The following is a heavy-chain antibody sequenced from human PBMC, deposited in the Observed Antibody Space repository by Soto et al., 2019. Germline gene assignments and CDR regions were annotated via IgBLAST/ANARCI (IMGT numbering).Heavy chain of an antibody. D-gene: IGHD6-19*01. CDR1: GFSLSTSGVG. V-gene: IGHV2-5*02. CDR2: IYWDDDK. J-gene: IGHJ4*02. Sequence: QITLKESGPTLVKPTQTLTLTCTFSGFSLSTSGVGVGWIRQPPGKALEWLALIYWDDDKRYSPSLKSRLTITKHTSKNQVVLTMTNMDPVDTATYYCAHSRSSGWYPYFDYWGQGTLVTVSS. CDR3: AHSRSSGWYPYFDY.